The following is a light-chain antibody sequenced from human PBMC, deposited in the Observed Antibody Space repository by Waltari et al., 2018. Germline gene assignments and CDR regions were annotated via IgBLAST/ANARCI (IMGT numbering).Light chain of an antibody. Sequence: QSALTQPPSASGSPGQSVTISCTGTSSHAGSYDYLPWYQQHPGKAPKLIIYEVSKRPSGVPDRFSGSKSGNTASLTISGLQAEDEADYVCSSYGGSDNLVFGGGTKVTVL. CDR1: SSHAGSYDY. J-gene: IGLJ2*01. CDR3: SSYGGSDNLV. CDR2: EVS. V-gene: IGLV2-8*01.